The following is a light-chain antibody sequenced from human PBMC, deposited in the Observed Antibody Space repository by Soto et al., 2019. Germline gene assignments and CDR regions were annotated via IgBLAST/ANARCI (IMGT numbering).Light chain of an antibody. J-gene: IGKJ5*01. CDR1: QGISSA. CDR2: DAS. CDR3: QQFNSYPT. V-gene: IGKV1-13*02. Sequence: AIQLTQSPSSLSASVGDRVTITCRASQGISSALAWYQQKPGKAPKLLIYDASSLESGVPSRSSGSGSGTDFTLTISSLQPEDFATYYCQQFNSYPTFGQGTRLEIK.